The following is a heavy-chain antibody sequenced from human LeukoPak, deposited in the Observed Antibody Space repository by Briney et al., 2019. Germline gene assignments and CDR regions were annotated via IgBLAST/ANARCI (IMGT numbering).Heavy chain of an antibody. V-gene: IGHV3-15*01. Sequence: GGSLRLSCAASGLTFGNAWMSWVRQAPGKGVEWVARILSETSGGTRDYAAPVRGRFTISRDDSRSTLYLQMNSLKTEDTAQYYCTTYRYSYGSTGYSYFDFRGQGTLVTVS. J-gene: IGHJ4*02. CDR1: GLTFGNAW. CDR2: ILSETSGGTR. D-gene: IGHD3-22*01. CDR3: TTYRYSYGSTGYSYFDF.